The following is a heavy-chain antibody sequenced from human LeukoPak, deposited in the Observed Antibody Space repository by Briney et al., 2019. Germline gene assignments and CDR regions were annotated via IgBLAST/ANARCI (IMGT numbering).Heavy chain of an antibody. D-gene: IGHD6-19*01. J-gene: IGHJ5*02. CDR2: INHSGST. CDR3: ARDPTRRYSSGNNWFDP. CDR1: GGSFSGYY. Sequence: SETLSLTCAVYGGSFSGYYWSWIRRPPGKGLEWIGEINHSGSTNYNPSLKSRVTISVDTSKNQFSLKLSSVTAADTAVYYCARDPTRRYSSGNNWFDPWGQGTLVTVSS. V-gene: IGHV4-34*01.